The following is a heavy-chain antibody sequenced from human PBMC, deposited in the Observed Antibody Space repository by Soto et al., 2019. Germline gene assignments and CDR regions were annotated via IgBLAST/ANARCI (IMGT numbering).Heavy chain of an antibody. CDR3: ARDWGTPGRGSAVGYYYHYGMDV. V-gene: IGHV3-7*05. D-gene: IGHD6-19*01. J-gene: IGHJ6*02. CDR1: EFTFNTYW. CDR2: IKDDGSEK. Sequence: EVQLVESGGGLVQPGGSLRLSCLASEFTFNTYWMNWDRQAPGRGLEWVANIKDDGSEKNYVDSVKGRFTISRDNAKKSLYLQMNRLRGEDTAVYFCARDWGTPGRGSAVGYYYHYGMDVWGQGTTVTVSS.